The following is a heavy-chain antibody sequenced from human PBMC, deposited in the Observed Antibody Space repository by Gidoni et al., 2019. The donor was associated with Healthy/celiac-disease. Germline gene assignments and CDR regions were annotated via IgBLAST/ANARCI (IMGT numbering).Heavy chain of an antibody. CDR1: GGSFSGYY. CDR3: ARGLETMIRGVISFDY. V-gene: IGHV4-34*01. D-gene: IGHD3-10*01. Sequence: QVQLQQWGAGLLKPSETLSLTCAVYGGSFSGYYWSWIRQSPGKGLEWIGEINHSGSTNYNPSLKSRVTISIDTSKNQFSLKLSSVTAADTAVYYCARGLETMIRGVISFDYWGQGTLVTVSS. J-gene: IGHJ4*02. CDR2: INHSGST.